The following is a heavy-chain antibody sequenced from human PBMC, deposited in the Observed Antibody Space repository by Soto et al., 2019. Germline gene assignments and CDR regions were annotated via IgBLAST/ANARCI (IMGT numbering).Heavy chain of an antibody. CDR2: IYPGDSDI. V-gene: IGHV5-51*01. CDR3: ARQPSNGQWYV. J-gene: IGHJ6*02. CDR1: GYSFASYW. D-gene: IGHD6-19*01. Sequence: GESLKISCKGSGYSFASYWIGWVRQMPGKGLEWMAIIYPGDSDIRYNPSFQGQVTISADKSISTAYLQWSSLKASDTAMYYCARQPSNGQWYVWGQGTTVTVSS.